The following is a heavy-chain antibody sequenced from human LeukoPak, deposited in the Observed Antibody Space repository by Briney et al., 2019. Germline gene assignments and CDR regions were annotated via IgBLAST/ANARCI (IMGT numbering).Heavy chain of an antibody. CDR2: IYYSGST. Sequence: KTSETLSLTCTVSGGSISSYYWSWIRQPPGKGLEWIGYIYYSGSTNYNPSLKSRVTISVDTSKNQFSLKLSSVTAADTAVYYCARGYSYGYADYWGQGTLVTVSS. CDR1: GGSISSYY. CDR3: ARGYSYGYADY. J-gene: IGHJ4*02. V-gene: IGHV4-59*01. D-gene: IGHD5-18*01.